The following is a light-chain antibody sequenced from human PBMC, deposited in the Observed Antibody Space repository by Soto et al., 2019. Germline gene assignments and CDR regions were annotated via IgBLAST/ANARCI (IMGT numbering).Light chain of an antibody. CDR1: SSDVGGYNY. V-gene: IGLV2-14*03. CDR2: DVS. CDR3: SSYSRRSTYV. J-gene: IGLJ1*01. Sequence: QSALTQPASVSGSPGQSITISCTGTSSDVGGYNYVSWYQQHPGKAPKLIIYDVSYRPSGVSNRFSGSKSGNTASLTISGLQAEDEADYFCSSYSRRSTYVFGTGTKVTV.